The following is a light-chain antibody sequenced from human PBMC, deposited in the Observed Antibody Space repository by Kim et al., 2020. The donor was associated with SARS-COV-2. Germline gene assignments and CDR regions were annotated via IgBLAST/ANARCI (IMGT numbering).Light chain of an antibody. CDR1: QTVSSTY. V-gene: IGKV3-20*01. J-gene: IGKJ4*01. CDR3: QHYGGSPLT. CDR2: GAS. Sequence: PGDRPTHSCRASQTVSSTYLAWYQQTPGQAPRLLIYGASSTATGIPDRFSGSGSGTDFTLTISRLEPEDFAVYYCQHYGGSPLTFGGGTKVDIK.